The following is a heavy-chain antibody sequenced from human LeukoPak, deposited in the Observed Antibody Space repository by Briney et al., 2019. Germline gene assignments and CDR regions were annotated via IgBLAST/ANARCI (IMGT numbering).Heavy chain of an antibody. V-gene: IGHV3-7*01. CDR2: IKQDGSEI. Sequence: GGSLRLSCAASGFTFSSYWMSWVRQAPGKGLEWVANIKQDGSEIYYVASVKGRFTISRDNAKNSLYLQMNSLRAEDTAVYYCARETPRRGETRDGYRWGQGTLVTVSS. J-gene: IGHJ4*02. D-gene: IGHD5-24*01. CDR1: GFTFSSYW. CDR3: ARETPRRGETRDGYR.